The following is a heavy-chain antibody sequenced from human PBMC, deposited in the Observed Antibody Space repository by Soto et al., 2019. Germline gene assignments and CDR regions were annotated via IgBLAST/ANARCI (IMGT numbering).Heavy chain of an antibody. J-gene: IGHJ6*02. D-gene: IGHD2-21*02. CDR2: IYWDDEK. CDR1: GFSLSTSGVG. V-gene: IGHV2-5*02. CDR3: AHSRCGGDCLQSYSSHYYYGMDV. Sequence: QITLKESGPTLVRPTQTLTLTCTFSGFSLSTSGVGVGWIRQPPGKALEWLALIYWDDEKRYSPSLKSRITNTKDASKVQVVLKMTNMDPVDTATYYCAHSRCGGDCLQSYSSHYYYGMDVWGQGTTVTVSS.